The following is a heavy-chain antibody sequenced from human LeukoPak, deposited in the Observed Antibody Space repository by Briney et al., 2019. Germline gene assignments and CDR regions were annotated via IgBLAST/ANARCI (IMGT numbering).Heavy chain of an antibody. J-gene: IGHJ4*02. CDR2: IKQDRSEK. V-gene: IGHV3-7*01. CDR3: ARLREIPVFGVATKSTSYFDY. Sequence: GSLRLSCAASGFTFTNYWMSWVRQAPGKGLELVANIKQDRSEKYYVDSVKGRFTISRDNAKNSLYLQMNSLRAEDPAVYYCARLREIPVFGVATKSTSYFDYWGQGTLVTVSS. CDR1: GFTFTNYW. D-gene: IGHD3-3*01.